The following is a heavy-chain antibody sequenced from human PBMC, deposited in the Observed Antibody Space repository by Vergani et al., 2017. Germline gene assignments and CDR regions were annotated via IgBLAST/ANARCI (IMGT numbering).Heavy chain of an antibody. V-gene: IGHV4-34*01. CDR2: INHSGST. Sequence: QVQLQQWGAGLLKPSETLSLTCAVYGGSFSGYYWSWIRQPPGKGLEWIGEINHSGSTNYNPSLKSRVTISVDTSKNQFSLKLSSVTAADTAVYYCAREGGFGEQWLVGAFDIWGQGTMVTVSS. J-gene: IGHJ3*02. CDR1: GGSFSGYY. CDR3: AREGGFGEQWLVGAFDI. D-gene: IGHD6-19*01.